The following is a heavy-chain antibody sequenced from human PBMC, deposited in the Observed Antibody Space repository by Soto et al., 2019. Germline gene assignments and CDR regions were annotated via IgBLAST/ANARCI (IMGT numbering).Heavy chain of an antibody. Sequence: QVQLQESGPGLVKPSQTLSLTCTVSGGSISSGGYYWSWIRQHPGKGLEWIGSIYHSGTTYYNPSLKCRVTISVDTSKNQFSLKVSSVTAADTAVYYCAREGGYSTTTDYWGQGTLVTVSS. CDR3: AREGGYSTTTDY. D-gene: IGHD6-13*01. J-gene: IGHJ4*02. CDR1: GGSISSGGYY. CDR2: IYHSGTT. V-gene: IGHV4-31*03.